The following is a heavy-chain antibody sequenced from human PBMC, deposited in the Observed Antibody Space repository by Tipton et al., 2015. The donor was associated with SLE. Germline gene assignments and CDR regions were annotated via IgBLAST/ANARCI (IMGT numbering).Heavy chain of an antibody. CDR3: ARDFWSGPSIEYFQH. Sequence: SLRLSCTASGFTFGDYAMSWVRQAPGKGLEWVGFIRSKAYGGTTEYAACVKGRFTISRDDSKSIAYLQMNSLKTEDTAVYYCARDFWSGPSIEYFQHWGQGTLVIVSS. CDR2: IRSKAYGGTT. CDR1: GFTFGDYA. D-gene: IGHD3-3*01. V-gene: IGHV3-49*04. J-gene: IGHJ1*01.